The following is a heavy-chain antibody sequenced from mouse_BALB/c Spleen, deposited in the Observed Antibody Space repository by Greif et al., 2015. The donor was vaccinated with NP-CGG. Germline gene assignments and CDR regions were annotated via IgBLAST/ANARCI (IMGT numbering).Heavy chain of an antibody. CDR1: GDSITSGY. Sequence: EVKLVESGPSLVKPSQTLSLTCSVTGDSITSGYWNWIRKFPGNKLEYMGYISYSGSTYYNPSLKSRISITRDTSKNXYYLQLNSATTEDTATYYCARWGYDAHYYAMDYWGQGTSVTVSS. CDR3: ARWGYDAHYYAMDY. V-gene: IGHV3-8*02. D-gene: IGHD2-2*01. CDR2: ISYSGST. J-gene: IGHJ4*01.